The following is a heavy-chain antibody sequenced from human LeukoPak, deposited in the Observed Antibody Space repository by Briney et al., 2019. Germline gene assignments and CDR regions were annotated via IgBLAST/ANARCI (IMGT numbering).Heavy chain of an antibody. D-gene: IGHD5-12*01. Sequence: PSETLSLTCTVSGGTISSYYWNWVRQPPGKGLEWVGYIYYSGSTNYNPSLKSRVTISVDTSKNQFSLKLSSVTAADTAVYYCARVIGYSGYDAFDYWGQGTLVTVSS. V-gene: IGHV4-59*01. CDR3: ARVIGYSGYDAFDY. J-gene: IGHJ4*02. CDR2: IYYSGST. CDR1: GGTISSYY.